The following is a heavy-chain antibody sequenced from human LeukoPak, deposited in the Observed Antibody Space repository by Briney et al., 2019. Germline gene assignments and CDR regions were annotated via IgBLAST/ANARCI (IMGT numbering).Heavy chain of an antibody. CDR1: GGSISSYY. CDR2: IYSSGNT. D-gene: IGHD3-10*01. CDR3: AREIGGSGRGDV. V-gene: IGHV4-59*13. J-gene: IGHJ6*02. Sequence: SETLSLTCTVSGGSISSYYWSWIRQPPGKGPEWIGYIYSSGNTNYNPSLKSRLTISIDTSKNQFSLKLSSVTAADTAVYYCAREIGGSGRGDVWGQGTTVTVSS.